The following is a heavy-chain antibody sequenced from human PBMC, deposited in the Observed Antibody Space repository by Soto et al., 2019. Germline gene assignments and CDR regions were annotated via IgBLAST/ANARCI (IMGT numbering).Heavy chain of an antibody. CDR3: ATTYYYDSSDYYFDY. Sequence: GGSLRLSCAASGFTFSSYAMHWVRQAPGKGLEYVSAISSNGGSTYYANSVKGRFTISRDNSKNTLYLQMGSLRAEDMAVYYCATTYYYDSSDYYFDYWGQGTLVTVSS. V-gene: IGHV3-64*01. CDR1: GFTFSSYA. J-gene: IGHJ4*02. D-gene: IGHD3-22*01. CDR2: ISSNGGST.